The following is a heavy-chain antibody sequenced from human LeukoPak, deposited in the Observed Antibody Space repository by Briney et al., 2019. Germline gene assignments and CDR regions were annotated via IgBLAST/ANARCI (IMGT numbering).Heavy chain of an antibody. V-gene: IGHV3-15*01. CDR3: AKDRLGSSSTFFDY. CDR1: GFTFSDAW. CDR2: IKSKTGGGTT. Sequence: PGGSLRLSCAASGFTFSDAWMSWVRQAPGKGLEWVGRIKSKTGGGTTDYAAPVKGRFSISRDDSKNTLYLQMNSLRAEDTAVYYCAKDRLGSSSTFFDYWGQGTLVTVSS. D-gene: IGHD2-2*01. J-gene: IGHJ4*02.